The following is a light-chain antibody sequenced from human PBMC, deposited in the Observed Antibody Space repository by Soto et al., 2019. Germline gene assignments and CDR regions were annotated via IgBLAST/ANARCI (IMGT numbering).Light chain of an antibody. CDR2: RDD. Sequence: QSVLTQPPSASGTPGQRVTISCSGSNSNIGTNAVYWFQHLPGLAPKVLIYRDDQRPSGVSDRFSGSKSGTSASLAITGLQAEDEADYYCQSYDSSLSGYVFGAGTKLTVL. J-gene: IGLJ1*01. CDR1: NSNIGTNA. CDR3: QSYDSSLSGYV. V-gene: IGLV1-44*01.